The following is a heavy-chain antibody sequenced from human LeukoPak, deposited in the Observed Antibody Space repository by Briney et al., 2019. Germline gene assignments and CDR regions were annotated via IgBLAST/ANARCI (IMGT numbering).Heavy chain of an antibody. D-gene: IGHD4-17*01. CDR2: IESGAGST. Sequence: GGSLRLSCTAFGFTFKNYAMSWVRQAPGKGLEWVSAIESGAGSTYYADSVKGRFTISRDNSKNTLYLQMNSLRAEDTAVYYCANDHTVTDYYYYYIDVWGKGTMVTVSS. CDR1: GFTFKNYA. V-gene: IGHV3-23*01. CDR3: ANDHTVTDYYYYYIDV. J-gene: IGHJ6*03.